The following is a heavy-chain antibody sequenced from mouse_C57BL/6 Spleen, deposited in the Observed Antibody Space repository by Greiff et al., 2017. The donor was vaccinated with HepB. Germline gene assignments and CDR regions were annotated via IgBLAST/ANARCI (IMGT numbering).Heavy chain of an antibody. CDR1: GYTFTDYN. V-gene: IGHV1-22*01. CDR3: ARVSITTVVATPFDY. CDR2: INPNNGGT. D-gene: IGHD1-1*01. Sequence: VQLQQSGPELVKPGASVKMSCKASGYTFTDYNMHWVKQSHGKSLEWIGYINPNNGGTSYNQKFKGKATLTVNKSSSTAYMELRSLTSEDSAVYYCARVSITTVVATPFDYWGQGTTLTVSS. J-gene: IGHJ2*01.